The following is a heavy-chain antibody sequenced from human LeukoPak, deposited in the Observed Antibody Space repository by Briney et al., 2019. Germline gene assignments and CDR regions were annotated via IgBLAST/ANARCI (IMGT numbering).Heavy chain of an antibody. CDR3: AREPYSSGWYFSYYFDY. Sequence: PGGSLRLSCAASGFTFSSYWMHWVRQGPGKGLVWVSRINNDGSSTSYADSVKGRFTISRDNSKNTLYLQMSSLRAEDTAVYYCAREPYSSGWYFSYYFDYWGQGTLVTVSS. V-gene: IGHV3-74*01. CDR1: GFTFSSYW. J-gene: IGHJ4*02. D-gene: IGHD6-19*01. CDR2: INNDGSST.